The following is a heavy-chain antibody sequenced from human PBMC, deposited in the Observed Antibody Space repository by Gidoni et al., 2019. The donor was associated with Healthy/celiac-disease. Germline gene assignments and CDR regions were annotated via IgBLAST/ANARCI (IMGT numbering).Heavy chain of an antibody. Sequence: EVQLVQSGAEVKKPGESRRIPWKGSGYIFTSYWISWVRQMPGKGLEWMGRIDPGDCYTNYSPSFQGHVTISADKSISTAYLQWSSLKASDTAMYYCARDVSGYDSSSYSYWGQGTLVTVSS. D-gene: IGHD5-12*01. CDR1: GYIFTSYW. CDR2: IDPGDCYT. CDR3: ARDVSGYDSSSYSY. J-gene: IGHJ4*02. V-gene: IGHV5-10-1*03.